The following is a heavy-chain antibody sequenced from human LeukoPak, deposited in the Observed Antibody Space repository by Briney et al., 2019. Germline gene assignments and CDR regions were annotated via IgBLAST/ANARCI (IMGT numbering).Heavy chain of an antibody. CDR1: GFSFSDYY. J-gene: IGHJ4*02. V-gene: IGHV3-11*06. CDR2: ISSRSTYI. CDR3: ARGGTGAFDY. D-gene: IGHD2-8*02. Sequence: GGSLRLACTASGFSFSDYYMSWIRQAPGKGLEWISYISSRSTYISDADSVKGRFTISRDNAKDLLFLQMNSLRVEDTALYYCARGGTGAFDYWGQRILVTVSS.